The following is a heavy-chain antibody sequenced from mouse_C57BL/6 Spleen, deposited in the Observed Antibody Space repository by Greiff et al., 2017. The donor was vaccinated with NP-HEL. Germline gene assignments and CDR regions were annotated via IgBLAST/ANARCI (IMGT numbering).Heavy chain of an antibody. CDR1: GYTFTNYS. J-gene: IGHJ2*01. CDR2: INPGSGGT. V-gene: IGHV1-54*01. CDR3: ARGGYYGSSDY. Sequence: QVQLKQSGAELVKPGASVKLSCTASGYTFTNYSMEWVKQRPGQGLEWIGAINPGSGGTNYNEKFKGQATLTADKSSSTAYMQLSSLTSEDSAVYFCARGGYYGSSDYWGQGTTLTVSS. D-gene: IGHD1-1*01.